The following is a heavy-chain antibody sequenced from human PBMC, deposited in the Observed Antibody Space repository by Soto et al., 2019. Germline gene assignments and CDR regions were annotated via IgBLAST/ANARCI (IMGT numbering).Heavy chain of an antibody. CDR1: GYTFTSYG. Sequence: ASVRVSCKASGYTFTSYGIHWVRQAPGQRLEWMGWINAANGDTKYSPKFQGRVTITRDTSASTAYMELSSLRSEDTAVYYCVRRHVSATGIDWFDPWGQGTLVTVSS. CDR2: INAANGDT. V-gene: IGHV1-3*01. CDR3: VRRHVSATGIDWFDP. D-gene: IGHD6-13*01. J-gene: IGHJ5*02.